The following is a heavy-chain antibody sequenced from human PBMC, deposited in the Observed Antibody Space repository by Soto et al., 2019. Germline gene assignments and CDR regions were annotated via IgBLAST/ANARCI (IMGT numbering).Heavy chain of an antibody. CDR1: GGSISSSSYY. CDR2: IYYSGST. J-gene: IGHJ6*01. V-gene: IGHV4-39*01. CDR3: ARQGGSITIFGVVIIPDYYYYGMDV. D-gene: IGHD3-3*01. Sequence: QLQLQESGPGLVKPSETLSLTCTVSGGSISSSSYYWGWIRQPPGKGLEWIGSIYYSGSTYYNPSLNTRVTISVDTSKNQFSLKLSSVTAADTAVYYCARQGGSITIFGVVIIPDYYYYGMDVW.